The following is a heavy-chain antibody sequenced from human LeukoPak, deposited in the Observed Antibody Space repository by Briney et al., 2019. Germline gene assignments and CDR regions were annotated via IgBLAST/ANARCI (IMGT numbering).Heavy chain of an antibody. CDR2: INPSGGST. Sequence: ASVKVSCKASGYTFTSYYMHWVRHAPGQGLEWMGIINPSGGSTSYAQKFQGRVTMTRDMSTSTVYMELSSLRSEDTAVYYCARDQNRVVVEHHWFDPWGQGTLVTVSS. D-gene: IGHD2-15*01. CDR3: ARDQNRVVVEHHWFDP. CDR1: GYTFTSYY. J-gene: IGHJ5*02. V-gene: IGHV1-46*01.